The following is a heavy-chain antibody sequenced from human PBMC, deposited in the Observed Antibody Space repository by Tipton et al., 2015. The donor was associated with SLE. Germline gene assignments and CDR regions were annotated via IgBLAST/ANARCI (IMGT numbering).Heavy chain of an antibody. CDR1: GGSISSYY. J-gene: IGHJ5*02. D-gene: IGHD4-17*01. CDR3: ARDGRDYGDYGFDP. CDR2: IYYSGST. V-gene: IGHV4-59*01. Sequence: TLSLTCTVSGGSISSYYWSWIRQPAGKGLEWIGYIYYSGSTNYNPSLKSRVTISVDTSKNQFSLKLSSVTAADTAVYYCARDGRDYGDYGFDPWGQGTLVTVSS.